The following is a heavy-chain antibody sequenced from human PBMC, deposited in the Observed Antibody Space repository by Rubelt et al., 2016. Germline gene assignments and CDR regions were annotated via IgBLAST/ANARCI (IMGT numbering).Heavy chain of an antibody. D-gene: IGHD3-10*01. CDR3: TRDSGWGGSGSYPGY. V-gene: IGHV3-21*01. Sequence: YGDSVKGRFTTSRDNARNSLYLQMNSLRVDDTAIYFCTRDSGWGGSGSYPGYWGQGALVTVSS. J-gene: IGHJ4*02.